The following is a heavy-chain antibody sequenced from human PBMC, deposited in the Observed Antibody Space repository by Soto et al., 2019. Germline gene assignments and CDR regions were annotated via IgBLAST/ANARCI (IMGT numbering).Heavy chain of an antibody. D-gene: IGHD3-10*01. J-gene: IGHJ6*02. Sequence: QTGGSLRLSCAASGFTFSSYAMHWVRQAPGKGLEWVAVISYDGSNKYYADSVKGRFTISRDNSKNTLYLQMNSLRAEDTAVYYCARVLGPPYYYGSGSYLPDYYYGMDVWGQGTTVTVSS. CDR3: ARVLGPPYYYGSGSYLPDYYYGMDV. CDR1: GFTFSSYA. CDR2: ISYDGSNK. V-gene: IGHV3-30-3*01.